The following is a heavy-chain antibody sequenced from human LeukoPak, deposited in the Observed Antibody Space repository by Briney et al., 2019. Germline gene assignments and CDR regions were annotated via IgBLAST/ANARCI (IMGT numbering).Heavy chain of an antibody. CDR2: IYYSGST. CDR3: ARAPENTSPYYFDS. D-gene: IGHD2-2*01. CDR1: GGSISSYY. V-gene: IGHV4-59*06. Sequence: SETLSLTCTVSGGSISSYYWSWIRQHPGKGLEWIGYIYYSGSTYYNPSLKSRVTISVDTSKKQFSLRLSSVTAADTAVYFCARAPENTSPYYFDSWGQGTLVTVSP. J-gene: IGHJ4*02.